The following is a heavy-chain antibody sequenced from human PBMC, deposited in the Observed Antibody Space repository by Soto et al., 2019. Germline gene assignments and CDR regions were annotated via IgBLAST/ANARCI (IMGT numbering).Heavy chain of an antibody. CDR3: ARLAVVVAARTDNWVDP. CDR2: IYYSGST. D-gene: IGHD2-15*01. J-gene: IGHJ5*02. V-gene: IGHV4-59*08. Sequence: SETLSLTCTVSGGSISSYYWSWIRQPPGKGLEWIGYIYYSGSTNYNPSLKSRVTISVDTSKNQFSLKLSSVTAADTAVYYSARLAVVVAARTDNWVDPWGQGTLVTVSS. CDR1: GGSISSYY.